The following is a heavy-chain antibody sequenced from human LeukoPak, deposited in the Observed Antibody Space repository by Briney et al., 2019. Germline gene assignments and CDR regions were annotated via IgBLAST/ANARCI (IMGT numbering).Heavy chain of an antibody. V-gene: IGHV3-23*01. CDR2: ISCSGGST. Sequence: PGGSLRLSCAASGFTFSSYGMSWVRPAPGKGLEWVSAISCSGGSTYYADSVKGRFTISRDNSKNTLYLQMNSLRAEETAVYYCVLGVDVRYSSGWAGGLDYWGQGTLVTVSS. CDR1: GFTFSSYG. J-gene: IGHJ4*02. D-gene: IGHD6-19*01. CDR3: VLGVDVRYSSGWAGGLDY.